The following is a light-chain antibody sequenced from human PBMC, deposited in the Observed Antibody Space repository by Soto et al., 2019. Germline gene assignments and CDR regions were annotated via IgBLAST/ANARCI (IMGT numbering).Light chain of an antibody. V-gene: IGLV2-23*02. J-gene: IGLJ3*02. CDR1: SSDIGRYDY. CDR2: RVI. CDR3: CSYAGSNIWV. Sequence: QSALTQPASMSGSPGQSITISCTGTSSDIGRYDYVSWYQQLPGKAPKLIIYRVINRPSGVSDRFSGSKSGNTASLAISGLQAEDEADYFCCSYAGSNIWVFGGGTKVTVL.